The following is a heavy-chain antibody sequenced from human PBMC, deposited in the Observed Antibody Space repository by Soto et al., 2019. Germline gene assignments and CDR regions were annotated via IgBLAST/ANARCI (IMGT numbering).Heavy chain of an antibody. D-gene: IGHD2-15*01. J-gene: IGHJ5*02. CDR1: GGSIISSNW. V-gene: IGHV4-4*02. Sequence: SETLSLTSTVSGGSIISSNWWSWVRQPPGKGLEWIGEIYHSGSTNYNPSLKSRVTISVDKSKNQFSLKLSSVTAADTAVYYCARLDIVVVVAARWFDPWGQGTLVTVSS. CDR2: IYHSGST. CDR3: ARLDIVVVVAARWFDP.